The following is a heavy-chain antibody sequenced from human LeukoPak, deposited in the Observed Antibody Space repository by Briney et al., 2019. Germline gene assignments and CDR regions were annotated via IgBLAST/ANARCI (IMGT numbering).Heavy chain of an antibody. Sequence: PGRSLRLSCAASGFTFSSYGMHWVRQAPGKGLEWVSAISGSGGSTYYADSVKGRFTISRDNAKNSLYLQMNSLRAEDTALYYCAKDMQQMVRGAPFDPWGQGTLVTVSS. J-gene: IGHJ5*02. D-gene: IGHD3-10*01. V-gene: IGHV3-23*01. CDR1: GFTFSSYG. CDR3: AKDMQQMVRGAPFDP. CDR2: ISGSGGST.